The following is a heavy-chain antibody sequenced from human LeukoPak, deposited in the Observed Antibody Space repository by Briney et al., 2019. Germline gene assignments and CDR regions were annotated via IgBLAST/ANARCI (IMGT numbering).Heavy chain of an antibody. CDR3: ARGSVDCSSPSCNTIYYYSGMDV. D-gene: IGHD2-2*01. V-gene: IGHV4-59*01. Sequence: SETLSLTCTVSGGSISNYYWSWIRQPPGKGLEGIGYIYYSGSSNYKPSRKSRVTISADTSKNQFSLKLTSVTAADTAVYYCARGSVDCSSPSCNTIYYYSGMDVWGQGTTVTVSS. CDR2: IYYSGSS. J-gene: IGHJ6*02. CDR1: GGSISNYY.